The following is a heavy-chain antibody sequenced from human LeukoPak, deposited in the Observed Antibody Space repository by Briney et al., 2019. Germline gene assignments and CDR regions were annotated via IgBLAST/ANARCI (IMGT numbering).Heavy chain of an antibody. D-gene: IGHD2-2*02. CDR3: ARERSVGPATAIPTFDY. V-gene: IGHV1-69*05. Sequence: SVKVSCKASGGTFSSYAISWVRQAPGQGLEWMGRIIPIFGTANYAQKFQGRVTITTDESTSTAYTELSSLRSEDTAVYYCARERSVGPATAIPTFDYWGQGTLVTVSS. CDR2: IIPIFGTA. CDR1: GGTFSSYA. J-gene: IGHJ4*02.